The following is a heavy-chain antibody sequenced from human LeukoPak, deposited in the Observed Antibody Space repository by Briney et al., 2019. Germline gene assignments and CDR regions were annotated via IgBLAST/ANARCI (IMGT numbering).Heavy chain of an antibody. V-gene: IGHV4-61*08. CDR3: ARVYYSNSYDYWYFDL. D-gene: IGHD6-13*01. CDR2: IYYSGST. J-gene: IGHJ2*01. CDR1: GGSISSGGYS. Sequence: PSETLSLTCAVSGGSISSGGYSWSWIRQPPGKGLEWIGYIYYSGSTNYNPSLKSRVTISVDTSKNQFSLKLSSVTAADTAVYYCARVYYSNSYDYWYFDLWGRGTLVTVSS.